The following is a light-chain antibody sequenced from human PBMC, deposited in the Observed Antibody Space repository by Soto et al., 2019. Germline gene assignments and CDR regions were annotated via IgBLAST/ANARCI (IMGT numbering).Light chain of an antibody. CDR3: SSYTSSRTLV. V-gene: IGLV2-14*01. J-gene: IGLJ2*01. CDR2: EVS. Sequence: QSALTQPASVSGSPGQSITIFCTGTSSDVGGYNYVSWYQQHPGKAPKLMIYEVSNRPSGVSNRFSGSKSGNTASLTISGLQAEDEADYYCSSYTSSRTLVFGGGTQLTVL. CDR1: SSDVGGYNY.